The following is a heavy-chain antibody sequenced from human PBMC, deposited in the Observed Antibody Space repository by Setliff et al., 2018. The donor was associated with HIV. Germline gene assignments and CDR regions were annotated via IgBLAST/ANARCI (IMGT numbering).Heavy chain of an antibody. CDR1: GYTFTSYY. CDR2: INPSGGST. CDR3: ARVPILRYASPVDM. J-gene: IGHJ4*02. Sequence: ASVKVSCKASGYTFTSYYIHWVRQAPGQGLEWMGEINPSGGSTSYSEKFRGRATMTRDTSRSTVYMEPSSLRFDDTAVYYCARVPILRYASPVDMWGQGTLVTVSS. V-gene: IGHV1-46*01. D-gene: IGHD3-3*01.